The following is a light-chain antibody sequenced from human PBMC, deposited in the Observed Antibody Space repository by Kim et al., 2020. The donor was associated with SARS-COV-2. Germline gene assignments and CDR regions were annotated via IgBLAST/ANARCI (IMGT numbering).Light chain of an antibody. Sequence: EIVMTQSPATLSVSPGERATLSCRASLSVSTNLAWYQQKPGQAPRLLMYGASTRATGFPARFSASGSGTEFTLTISSLQSEDFAVYYCQQYNNWPLTFGGGTKVEI. J-gene: IGKJ4*01. CDR1: LSVSTN. CDR3: QQYNNWPLT. V-gene: IGKV3-15*01. CDR2: GAS.